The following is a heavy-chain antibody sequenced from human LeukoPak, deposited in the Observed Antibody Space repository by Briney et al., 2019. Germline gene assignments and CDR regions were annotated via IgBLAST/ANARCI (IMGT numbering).Heavy chain of an antibody. V-gene: IGHV4-59*01. CDR3: ARGLEGYYYYYYMDV. Sequence: SETLSLTCTVSGGPITSYYWSWIRQPPGKGLEWIGYIYYSGSTNHNPSLKSRVTMSVDTSKNQFSLKLSSVTAADTAVYYCARGLEGYYYYYYMDVWGKGTTVTVSS. J-gene: IGHJ6*03. D-gene: IGHD2-15*01. CDR1: GGPITSYY. CDR2: IYYSGST.